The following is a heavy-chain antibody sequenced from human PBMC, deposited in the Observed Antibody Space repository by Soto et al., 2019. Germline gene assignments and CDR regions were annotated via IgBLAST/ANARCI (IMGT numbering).Heavy chain of an antibody. CDR2: ISYDGSNK. D-gene: IGHD2-15*01. V-gene: IGHV3-30-3*01. J-gene: IGHJ5*02. Sequence: QVQLVESGGGVVQPGRSLRLSCAASGFTFSSYAMHWVRQAPGKGLEWVAVISYDGSNKYYADSVKGLFTISRDNSKNTLYLQMNSLRAEDTAVYYCARDPGYCSGGSCYSANWFDPWGQGTLVTVSS. CDR1: GFTFSSYA. CDR3: ARDPGYCSGGSCYSANWFDP.